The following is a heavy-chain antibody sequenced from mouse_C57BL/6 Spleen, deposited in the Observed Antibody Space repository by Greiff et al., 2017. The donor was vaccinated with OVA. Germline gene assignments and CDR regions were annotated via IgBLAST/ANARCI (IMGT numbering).Heavy chain of an antibody. D-gene: IGHD1-1*01. Sequence: VQLQQSGAELVRPGASVTLSCKASGYTFTDYEMHWVKQTPVHGLEWIGAIDPETGGTAYNQKFKGKAILTADKSSSTAYMELRSLTSEDSAVYYCTRGGSSFSYWYFYVWGTGTTVTVSS. J-gene: IGHJ1*03. CDR3: TRGGSSFSYWYFYV. CDR2: IDPETGGT. CDR1: GYTFTDYE. V-gene: IGHV1-15*01.